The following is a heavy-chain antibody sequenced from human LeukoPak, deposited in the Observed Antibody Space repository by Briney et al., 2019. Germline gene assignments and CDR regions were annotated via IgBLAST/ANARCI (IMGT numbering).Heavy chain of an antibody. V-gene: IGHV3-7*01. CDR1: GFTFSSYW. J-gene: IGHJ6*02. CDR3: ASLYGMDV. Sequence: GSLRLSCAPSGFTFSSYWMSWVRQAPGKGLEWVANIKQDGSEKYYVDSVKGRFTISRDNAKNSLYLQMNSLRAEDTAVYYCASLYGMDVWGQGTTVTVSS. CDR2: IKQDGSEK.